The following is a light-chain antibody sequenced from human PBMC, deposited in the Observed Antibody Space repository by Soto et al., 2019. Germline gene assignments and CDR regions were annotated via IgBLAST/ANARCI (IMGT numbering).Light chain of an antibody. V-gene: IGKV2-28*01. J-gene: IGKJ4*01. CDR3: MQDLQTPLT. CDR1: QSLLHSNGYNY. Sequence: DIVMPQSPLSLPVTPGEPASISCRSSQSLLHSNGYNYLDWYLQKPGQSPQLLIYLGSNRASGVPDMLSVSGSGTDFTLNISRVEAEDVGVYYCMQDLQTPLTFGGGTKVEIK. CDR2: LGS.